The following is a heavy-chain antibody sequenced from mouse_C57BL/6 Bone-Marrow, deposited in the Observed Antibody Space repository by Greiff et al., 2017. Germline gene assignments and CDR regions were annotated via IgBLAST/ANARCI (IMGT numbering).Heavy chain of an antibody. CDR1: GYAFSSYW. CDR3: AREDEKLWPAWFAY. J-gene: IGHJ3*01. CDR2: IYPGDGDT. Sequence: QVQLKQSGAELVKPGASVKISCKASGYAFSSYWMNWVQQRPGKGLEWIGQIYPGDGDTNYNGKFKGKATLTADKSSSTAYMQLSSLTSEDSAVYFCAREDEKLWPAWFAYWGQGTLVTVSA. V-gene: IGHV1-80*01. D-gene: IGHD1-1*02.